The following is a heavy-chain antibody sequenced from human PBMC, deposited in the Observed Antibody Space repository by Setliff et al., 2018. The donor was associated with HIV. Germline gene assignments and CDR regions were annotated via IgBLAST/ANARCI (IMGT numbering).Heavy chain of an antibody. CDR1: GYTFTSYH. V-gene: IGHV1-2*02. CDR2: INAGNGNT. D-gene: IGHD3-16*01. J-gene: IGHJ4*02. Sequence: ASVKVSCKASGYTFTSYHLHWLRQAPGQGLEWMGWINAGNGNTKYSQKFQGRVTITADRSIDIAYMKLSSLRSEDTAMYFCAWGTQRPIDSWGQGTLVTVSS. CDR3: AWGTQRPIDS.